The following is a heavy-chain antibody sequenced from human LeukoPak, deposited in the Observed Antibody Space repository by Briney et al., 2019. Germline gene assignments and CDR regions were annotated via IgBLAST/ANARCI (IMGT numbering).Heavy chain of an antibody. CDR2: ISASGGST. V-gene: IGHV3-23*01. D-gene: IGHD2-2*01. CDR3: AKGRGYCSSISCSEPVDY. Sequence: GGSLRLSCAASGFTFSSHVMSWVRQAPGKGLEWVSGISASGGSTYNADSVKGRFTISRDNSKNTLYLQMNSLRAEDTAVYYCAKGRGYCSSISCSEPVDYWGQGNLVSVSS. CDR1: GFTFSSHV. J-gene: IGHJ4*02.